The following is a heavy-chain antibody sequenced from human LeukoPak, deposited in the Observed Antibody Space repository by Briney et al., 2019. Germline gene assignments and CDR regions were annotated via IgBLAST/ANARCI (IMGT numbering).Heavy chain of an antibody. J-gene: IGHJ5*02. Sequence: ASVKVSCKASGYTFTSYGISWVRQAPGQGLEWMGWISAYNGNTNYAQKLQGRVTMTTDTSTSTAYMEPRSLRSDDTAVYYCARQGIAAAGPYNWFDPWGQGTLVTVSS. CDR2: ISAYNGNT. V-gene: IGHV1-18*01. D-gene: IGHD6-13*01. CDR1: GYTFTSYG. CDR3: ARQGIAAAGPYNWFDP.